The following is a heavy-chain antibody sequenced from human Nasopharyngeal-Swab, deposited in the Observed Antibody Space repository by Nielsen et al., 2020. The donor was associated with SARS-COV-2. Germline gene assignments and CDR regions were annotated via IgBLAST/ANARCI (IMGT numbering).Heavy chain of an antibody. CDR3: ARDSRPIQGIVVVPPDAFDI. J-gene: IGHJ3*02. D-gene: IGHD2-2*01. CDR2: INPNSGGT. CDR1: GYTFTGYY. V-gene: IGHV1-2*06. Sequence: ASVKVSCKASGYTFTGYYMHWVRQAPGQGLEWMGRINPNSGGTNYAQKFQGRVTMTRDTSISTAYMELSRLRSDDTAVYYCARDSRPIQGIVVVPPDAFDIWGQGTMVTVSS.